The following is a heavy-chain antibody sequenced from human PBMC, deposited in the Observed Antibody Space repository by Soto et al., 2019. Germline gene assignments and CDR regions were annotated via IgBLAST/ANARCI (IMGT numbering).Heavy chain of an antibody. CDR3: ATWHEREHAYDV. V-gene: IGHV3-53*01. CDR2: LYDVDGS. CDR1: GLTISGKKY. J-gene: IGHJ3*01. Sequence: GSLRLSCAAFGLTISGKKYVAWVRQAPGKGLEWVSALYDVDGSFYADSVKGRFTTSSDSSKTTVYLQMNDLRPDDTAVYYCATWHEREHAYDVWGQGTTVTV. D-gene: IGHD1-1*01.